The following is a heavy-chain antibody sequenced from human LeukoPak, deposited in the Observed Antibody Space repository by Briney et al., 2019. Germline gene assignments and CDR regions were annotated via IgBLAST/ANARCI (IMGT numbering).Heavy chain of an antibody. CDR3: ARDISSGYDGKDAFDI. V-gene: IGHV4-4*02. J-gene: IGHJ3*02. D-gene: IGHD5-12*01. CDR1: GASISGHYW. CDR2: GFHTGDS. Sequence: PSGTLSLTCAASGASISGHYWCSWVRQSPGKGLEWIGEGFHTGDSDYNPSLKSRVAISVDNSKNQLSLNLGSVSAADTAVYYCARDISSGYDGKDAFDIWGQGTMVTVSS.